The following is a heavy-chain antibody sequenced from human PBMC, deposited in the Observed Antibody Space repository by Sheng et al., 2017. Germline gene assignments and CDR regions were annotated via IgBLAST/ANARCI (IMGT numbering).Heavy chain of an antibody. CDR3: AFLMIRGLLRLDGGMDV. V-gene: IGHV3-48*03. CDR1: GFTFSNYE. Sequence: EVRLVDSGGGLVQPGGSLRLSCAASGFTFSNYEMNWVRQAPGKGLEWISYMNIGGTVVNYAGSFRGRFTMSGDKARNSLSLQMNSLRAEDTAVYYCAFLMIRGLLRLDGGMDVWGQGTTVTVSS. CDR2: MNIGGTVV. J-gene: IGHJ6*02. D-gene: IGHD3-10*01.